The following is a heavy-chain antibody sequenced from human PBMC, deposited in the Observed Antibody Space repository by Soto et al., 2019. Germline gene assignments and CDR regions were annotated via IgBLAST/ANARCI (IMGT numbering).Heavy chain of an antibody. V-gene: IGHV4-61*08. CDR2: IYYSGST. D-gene: IGHD1-26*01. J-gene: IGHJ5*02. Sequence: SETLSLTCTVSGGSVFSSGHYWSWIRQPPGKGLEWIGYIYYSGSTNYNPSLKSRVTISIDTPKNQFSLKLSSVTAADTAVYYCARDLIVDANSYPHYNWFDPWGQGTLVTVSS. CDR3: ARDLIVDANSYPHYNWFDP. CDR1: GGSVFSSGHY.